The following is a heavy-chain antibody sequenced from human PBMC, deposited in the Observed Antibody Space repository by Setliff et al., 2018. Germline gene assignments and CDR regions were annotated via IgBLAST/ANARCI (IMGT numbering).Heavy chain of an antibody. CDR3: ACPDILTGLSDY. V-gene: IGHV3-48*04. Sequence: GGSLRLSCAASGFTFSSCGMHWIRQAPGKGLEWVSYISSSGSTIYYADSVKGRFTISRDNAKKSLYLQMNSLRAEDTAVYYCACPDILTGLSDYWGQGTLVTVSS. J-gene: IGHJ4*02. CDR2: ISSSGSTI. CDR1: GFTFSSCG. D-gene: IGHD3-9*01.